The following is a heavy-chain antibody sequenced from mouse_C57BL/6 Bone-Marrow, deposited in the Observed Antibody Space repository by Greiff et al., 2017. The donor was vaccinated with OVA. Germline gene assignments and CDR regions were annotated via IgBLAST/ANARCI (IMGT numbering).Heavy chain of an antibody. J-gene: IGHJ4*01. CDR3: ARWLEIELLRFLMDY. CDR2: IYPGDGDT. D-gene: IGHD1-1*01. Sequence: QVHVKQSGPELVKPGASVKISCKASGYAFSSSWMNWVKQRPGKGLVWIGRIYPGDGDTNYTGTFKGKATLTADKSSSTAYMQLSSLTSEDSAVYFCARWLEIELLRFLMDYWGQGTSVTVSS. CDR1: GYAFSSSW. V-gene: IGHV1-82*01.